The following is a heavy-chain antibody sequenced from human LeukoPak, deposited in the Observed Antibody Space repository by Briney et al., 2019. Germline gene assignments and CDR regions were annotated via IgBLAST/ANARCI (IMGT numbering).Heavy chain of an antibody. CDR1: GFTFDDYT. V-gene: IGHV3-43*01. Sequence: GGSLRLSCAVSGFTFDDYTMHWVRQAPGKGLEWVSLISWDGGSTYYADSVKGRFTIPRDNSKNSLYLQMNSLRTEDTALYYCAKDIYGSGSYLHYYYYYGMDVWGQGTTVTVSS. CDR3: AKDIYGSGSYLHYYYYYGMDV. D-gene: IGHD3-10*01. J-gene: IGHJ6*02. CDR2: ISWDGGST.